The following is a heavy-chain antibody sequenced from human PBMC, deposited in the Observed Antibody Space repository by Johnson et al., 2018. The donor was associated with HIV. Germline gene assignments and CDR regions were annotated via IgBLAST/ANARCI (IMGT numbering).Heavy chain of an antibody. CDR2: IYSGGST. CDR1: GFTVSSNY. V-gene: IGHV3-53*01. Sequence: VQLVESGGGVVQPGGSLRLSCAASGFTVSSNYMSWVRQAPGKGLEWVSVIYSGGSTYYADPVKGRFTILRDDSKNSLYLQMNSLKTEDTAVYYCARGGEKGAFDIWGQGTMVTVSS. J-gene: IGHJ3*02. CDR3: ARGGEKGAFDI. D-gene: IGHD7-27*01.